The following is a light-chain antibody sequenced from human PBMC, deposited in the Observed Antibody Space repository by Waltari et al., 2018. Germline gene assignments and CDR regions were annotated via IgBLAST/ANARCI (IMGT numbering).Light chain of an antibody. J-gene: IGKJ2*01. Sequence: DIVMTQSPLSLPVTPGEPASIPCRSSQSLLHSNGYNSLDWYLQKPGQSPQLLIYLGSNRASGVPDRFSGSGSGTDFTLKISRVEAEDVGVYYCMQALQTPPYTFGQGTKLEIK. CDR2: LGS. CDR3: MQALQTPPYT. CDR1: QSLLHSNGYNS. V-gene: IGKV2-28*01.